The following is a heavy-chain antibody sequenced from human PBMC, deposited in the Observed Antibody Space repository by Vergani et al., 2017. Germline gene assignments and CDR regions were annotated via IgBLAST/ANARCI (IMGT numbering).Heavy chain of an antibody. V-gene: IGHV4-38-2*01. CDR2: VYHSGST. CDR3: ASLLTGGIDY. J-gene: IGHJ4*02. D-gene: IGHD3-16*01. CDR1: DYSISSGYY. Sequence: QVQLQESGPGLVKPSETLSLTCAVSDYSISSGYYWGWVRQPPGKGLDWIGSVYHSGSTSYNPSLKSRVTISIDTSKNQSALKLTSVTAAATAVYYCASLLTGGIDYWGQGILVTVFS.